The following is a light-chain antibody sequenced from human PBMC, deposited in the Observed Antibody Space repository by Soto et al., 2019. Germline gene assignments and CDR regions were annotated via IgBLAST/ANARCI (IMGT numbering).Light chain of an antibody. CDR3: SSYRSSNTWV. Sequence: QSALTQPASVSGSPGQSITISCTGTSSDVGGYNYVSWYQQYPGKAPKLMIYEVSNRPSGVSNRFSGSKSVNTASLTISGLQAEDEADYYCSSYRSSNTWVFGGGTKVTVL. J-gene: IGLJ3*02. CDR2: EVS. CDR1: SSDVGGYNY. V-gene: IGLV2-14*01.